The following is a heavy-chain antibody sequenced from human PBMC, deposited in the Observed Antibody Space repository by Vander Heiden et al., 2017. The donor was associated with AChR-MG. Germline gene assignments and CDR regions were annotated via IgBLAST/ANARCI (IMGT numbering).Heavy chain of an antibody. CDR1: GFTFRSHA. CDR3: AKDPGYSYDSSPGPAFDI. Sequence: EVQLLESGGGLGQPGGSLRLSCAAPGFTFRSHARGWGRQAPGRGLEWVSTVTGSGVGTYYADSVKGRFTVSRDNSKNTLYLQVNSLRAEDTAVYYCAKDPGYSYDSSPGPAFDIWGQGTMVTVSS. D-gene: IGHD3-22*01. CDR2: VTGSGVGT. V-gene: IGHV3-23*01. J-gene: IGHJ3*02.